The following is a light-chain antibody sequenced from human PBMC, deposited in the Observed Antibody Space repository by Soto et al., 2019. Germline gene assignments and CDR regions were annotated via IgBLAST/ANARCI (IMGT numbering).Light chain of an antibody. CDR1: TSNIVNNY. CDR3: GTWDYSLSAVV. Sequence: QSVLTQPPSVSAAPGQKVTISCSGDTSNIVNNYVSWYQHLPGTAPKLLIYDNNKRPSGIPDRFSGSKSGTSATLGITGLQTGDEANYYCGTWDYSLSAVVFGGGTKLTVL. J-gene: IGLJ2*01. V-gene: IGLV1-51*01. CDR2: DNN.